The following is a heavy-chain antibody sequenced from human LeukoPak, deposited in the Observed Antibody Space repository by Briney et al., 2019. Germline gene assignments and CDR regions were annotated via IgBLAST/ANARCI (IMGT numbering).Heavy chain of an antibody. V-gene: IGHV3-7*01. J-gene: IGHJ4*02. CDR3: ARGSSSGSYLDY. D-gene: IGHD1-26*01. CDR1: GFTFSSSW. CDR2: INHDGSVK. Sequence: PGGSLRLSCVASGFTFSSSWMAWVRQAPGKGLQWVANINHDGSVKNYVGSVKGRFAISRDNSKNTLYLQMNSLRAEDTAVYYCARGSSSGSYLDYWGQGTLVTVSS.